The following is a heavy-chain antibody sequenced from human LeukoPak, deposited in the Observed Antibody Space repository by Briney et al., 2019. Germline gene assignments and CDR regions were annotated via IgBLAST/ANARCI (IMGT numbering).Heavy chain of an antibody. D-gene: IGHD2-15*01. CDR1: GYTFTSYG. J-gene: IGHJ4*02. CDR2: ISAYNGNT. Sequence: ASVKVSCKASGYTFTSYGISWVRQAPGQGLEWMGWISAYNGNTNYAQKLQGRVTMTTDTSTSTAYIELRSLRSDDTAVYYCARDPDYCSGGSCHGRFDYWGQGTLVTVSS. CDR3: ARDPDYCSGGSCHGRFDY. V-gene: IGHV1-18*01.